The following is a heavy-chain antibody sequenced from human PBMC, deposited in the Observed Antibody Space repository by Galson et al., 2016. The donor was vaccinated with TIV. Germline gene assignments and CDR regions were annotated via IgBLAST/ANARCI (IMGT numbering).Heavy chain of an antibody. CDR3: ARVRGDGEYSYGAFVY. CDR2: ISSSGRFV. V-gene: IGHV3-21*01. Sequence: SLRLSCAAFGFTFSAYAMHWVRQAPGKGLEWVSTISSSGRFVYYADSLKGRVTISRDGATSSLHLQMNSLRAEDSGIYYCARVRGDGEYSYGAFVYWGQGTLVTVSS. J-gene: IGHJ4*02. D-gene: IGHD2/OR15-2a*01. CDR1: GFTFSAYA.